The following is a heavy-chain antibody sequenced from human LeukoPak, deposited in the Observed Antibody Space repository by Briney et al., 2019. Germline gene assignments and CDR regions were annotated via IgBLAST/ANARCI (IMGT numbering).Heavy chain of an antibody. V-gene: IGHV3-66*01. Sequence: PGGSLRLSCAASGFTVSSNYMSWVRQAPGKGLEWVSVIYSGGSTYYADSVKGRFTISRDNSKNTLYLQMNSLRAEDTAVYYCARAPGDFWSGLATDYWGQGTLVTVSS. CDR3: ARAPGDFWSGLATDY. J-gene: IGHJ4*02. CDR2: IYSGGST. CDR1: GFTVSSNY. D-gene: IGHD3-3*01.